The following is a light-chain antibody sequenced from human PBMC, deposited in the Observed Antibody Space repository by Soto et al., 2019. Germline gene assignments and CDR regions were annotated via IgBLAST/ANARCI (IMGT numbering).Light chain of an antibody. CDR1: SSEVVGYNY. V-gene: IGLV2-14*01. J-gene: IGLJ1*01. CDR3: SSYTTSNTRQIV. Sequence: QSVLTQPASVSGSPGQSITISCTGTSSEVVGYNYVSWYQQHPGKAPKFMIYDVSNRPSGVSNRFSGSKSGNTASLTISGLQAEDEADYYCSSYTTSNTRQIVFGTGTKATVL. CDR2: DVS.